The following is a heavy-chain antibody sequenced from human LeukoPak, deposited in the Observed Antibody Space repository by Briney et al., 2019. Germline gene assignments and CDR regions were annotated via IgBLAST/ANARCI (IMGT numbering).Heavy chain of an antibody. CDR1: GFTFSRYS. V-gene: IGHV3-21*01. Sequence: GGSLRLSCAASGFTFSRYSMNWVRQAPGKGLEWVSSISSSSSYIYYADSVKGLFTIARDNAKNSLYLQMNSLRAEDTGVYYCEREIKYYYDSSGYLRFDYWGEGTLVTVSS. J-gene: IGHJ4*02. CDR2: ISSSSSYI. CDR3: EREIKYYYDSSGYLRFDY. D-gene: IGHD3-22*01.